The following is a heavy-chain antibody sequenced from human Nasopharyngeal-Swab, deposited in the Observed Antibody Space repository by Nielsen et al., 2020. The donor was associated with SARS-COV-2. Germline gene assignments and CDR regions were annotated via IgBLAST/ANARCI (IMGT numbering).Heavy chain of an antibody. CDR2: ISHSGST. J-gene: IGHJ3*02. CDR1: GESFSGHY. V-gene: IGHV4-34*01. CDR3: ARHRRGYSGFEGDDAFDI. D-gene: IGHD5-12*01. Sequence: SETLSLTCAVYGESFSGHYWTWIRQPPGKGLEWIGEISHSGSTTYNSSLKSRLAMSVDTSKNQFSLKLNSVTAADTAVYYCARHRRGYSGFEGDDAFDIWGQGTMVTVSS.